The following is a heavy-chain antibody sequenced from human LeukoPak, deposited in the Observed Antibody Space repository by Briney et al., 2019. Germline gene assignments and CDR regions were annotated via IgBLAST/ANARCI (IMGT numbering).Heavy chain of an antibody. J-gene: IGHJ6*02. V-gene: IGHV1-18*01. D-gene: IGHD2-2*01. CDR3: ARDRYCSSTSCPTPPYYYYGMDV. CDR1: GYTFTRYG. CDR2: ISAYNGNT. Sequence: ASVKVSSKASGYTFTRYGISWVRQAPGQGLEWMAWISAYNGNTNYAQKLRGRVTMTTDTSTSTAYMELRSLRSDDTAVYYCARDRYCSSTSCPTPPYYYYGMDVWGQGTTVTVSS.